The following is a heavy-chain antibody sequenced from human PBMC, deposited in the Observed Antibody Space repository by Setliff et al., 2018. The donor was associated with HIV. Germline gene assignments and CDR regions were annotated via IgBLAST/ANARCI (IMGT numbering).Heavy chain of an antibody. V-gene: IGHV1-8*02. D-gene: IGHD3-22*01. CDR2: MNPDSRNT. CDR1: GYTFSSYD. Sequence: ASVKVSCKASGYTFSSYDMNWVRQAAGQGLEWMGWMNPDSRNTGYAQKFEGRVTLTWDTSISTAYVELNYLNSDDTAVYYCARARSDYFDRRRRSNYYIDMWARGAMVTVSS. CDR3: ARARSDYFDRRRRSNYYIDM. J-gene: IGHJ6*03.